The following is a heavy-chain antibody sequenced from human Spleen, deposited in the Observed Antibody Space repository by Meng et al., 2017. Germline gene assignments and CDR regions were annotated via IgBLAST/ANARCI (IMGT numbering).Heavy chain of an antibody. CDR2: IYHSGST. Sequence: SETLSLTCAVSGHSIRSGYYWGWIRQPPGKGLEWIGSIYHSGSTYYNPSLKSRVTISVDTSKNQFSLKLVSVTAADTAVYYCARAPRSDVEWLDYYGMDVWGQGTTVTVS. V-gene: IGHV4-38-2*01. CDR3: ARAPRSDVEWLDYYGMDV. CDR1: GHSIRSGYY. J-gene: IGHJ6*02. D-gene: IGHD3-3*01.